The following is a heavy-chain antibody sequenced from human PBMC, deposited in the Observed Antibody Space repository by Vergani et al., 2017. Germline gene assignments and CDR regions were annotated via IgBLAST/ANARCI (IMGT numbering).Heavy chain of an antibody. D-gene: IGHD2-2*01. CDR2: IYNSGST. Sequence: QLQLQESGSGLVKPSQTLSLTCAVSGGSISSGGYSWSWIRQPPGKGLEWIGYIYNSGSTYYNPSLKSRVTISVDRSKNQFSLKLSSVTAADTAVYYCAGVGCSSTSCYGYDAFAIWGQGTMVTVSS. CDR3: AGVGCSSTSCYGYDAFAI. J-gene: IGHJ3*02. CDR1: GGSISSGGYS. V-gene: IGHV4-30-2*01.